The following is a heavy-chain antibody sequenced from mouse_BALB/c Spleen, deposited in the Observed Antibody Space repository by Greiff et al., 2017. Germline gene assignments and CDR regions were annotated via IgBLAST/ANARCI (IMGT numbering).Heavy chain of an antibody. CDR1: GFNIKDYY. D-gene: IGHD3-1*01. Sequence: VQLQQSGAELVRPGALVKLSCKASGFNIKDYYMHWVKQRPEQGLEWIGWIDPENGNTIYDPKFQGKASITADTSSNTAYLQLSSLTSEDTAVYYCARRGLDLDYWGQGTTLTVSS. V-gene: IGHV14-1*02. CDR3: ARRGLDLDY. J-gene: IGHJ2*01. CDR2: IDPENGNT.